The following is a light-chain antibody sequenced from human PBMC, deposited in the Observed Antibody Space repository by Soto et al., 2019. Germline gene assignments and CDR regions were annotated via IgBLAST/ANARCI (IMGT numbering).Light chain of an antibody. J-gene: IGKJ1*01. CDR3: QQRSHWPVT. CDR1: QSVSSY. CDR2: VAS. Sequence: EIVLTQSPATLSLSPGERATLSCRASQSVSSYLAWYQQKPGQAPRLLIYVASSRATGIPARFSGSGSGTDFTLTISSLEPEDFAVYYCQQRSHWPVTFGQGTKVEIK. V-gene: IGKV3-11*01.